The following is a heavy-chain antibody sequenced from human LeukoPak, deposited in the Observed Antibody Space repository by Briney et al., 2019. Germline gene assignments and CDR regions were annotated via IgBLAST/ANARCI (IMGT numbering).Heavy chain of an antibody. CDR3: ARSNYYDFWSGYGMDV. D-gene: IGHD3-3*01. CDR1: GYSISSGYY. J-gene: IGHJ6*02. CDR2: IYHSGST. Sequence: SETLSLTCAVSGYSISSGYYWGWIRQPPGKGLEWIGSIYHSGSTYYNPSLKSRVTISVDTSKNQFSLKLSSVTAADTAVYYCARSNYYDFWSGYGMDVWGQGTTVTVSS. V-gene: IGHV4-38-2*01.